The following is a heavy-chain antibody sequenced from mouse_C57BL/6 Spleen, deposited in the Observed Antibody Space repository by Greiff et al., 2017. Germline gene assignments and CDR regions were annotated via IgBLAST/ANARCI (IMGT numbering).Heavy chain of an antibody. D-gene: IGHD2-4*01. CDR3: ARTMITTRYFDV. Sequence: QVQLQQPGAELVRPGSSVKLSCKASGYTFTSYWMHWVKQRPIQGLEWIGNIDPSDSDTHYNQKFKDKATLTVDKSSSTAYMQLSSLTSEDSAVYYCARTMITTRYFDVWGTGTTVTVSS. V-gene: IGHV1-52*01. CDR2: IDPSDSDT. CDR1: GYTFTSYW. J-gene: IGHJ1*03.